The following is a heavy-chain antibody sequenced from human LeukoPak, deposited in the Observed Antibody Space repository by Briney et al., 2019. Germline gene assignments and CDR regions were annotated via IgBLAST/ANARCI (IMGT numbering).Heavy chain of an antibody. Sequence: ASVKVSCKASGGTFSSYAISWVRQAPGQGLEWMGRIIPILGIANYAQKFQGRVTITADKSTSTAYMELSSLRSEDTAVYYCASVHYDFWSGYPYYYYMDVWGKGTTVTVSS. CDR3: ASVHYDFWSGYPYYYYMDV. D-gene: IGHD3-3*01. CDR1: GGTFSSYA. CDR2: IIPILGIA. J-gene: IGHJ6*03. V-gene: IGHV1-69*04.